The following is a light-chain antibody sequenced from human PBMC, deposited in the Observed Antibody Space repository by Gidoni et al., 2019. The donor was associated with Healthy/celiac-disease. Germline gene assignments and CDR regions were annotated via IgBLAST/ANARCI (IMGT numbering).Light chain of an antibody. J-gene: IGKJ1*01. CDR2: WAS. V-gene: IGKV4-1*01. Sequence: DIVMTQSPDSLAVSLGERANINCKSSKSVLYSSNNKKYLAWYQQKPGQPPKLLIYWASTRESGVPDRFSGSGSGTDFTLTISSLQAEDVAVYYCQQYYSTPLTFGQGTKVEIK. CDR1: KSVLYSSNNKKY. CDR3: QQYYSTPLT.